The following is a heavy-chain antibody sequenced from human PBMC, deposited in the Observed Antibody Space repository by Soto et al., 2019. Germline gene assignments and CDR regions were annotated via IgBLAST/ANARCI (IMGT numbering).Heavy chain of an antibody. Sequence: SETLSLTCAVYVGPFSDYYWSWIRQPPGKGLEWLGEINHRGSANYNPSLKSRVTLSVDRSKNQFSLSLNSVTAADTAVYYCGRTKGVVTGRNYWGQGTLVTVSS. CDR2: INHRGSA. J-gene: IGHJ4*02. CDR1: VGPFSDYY. CDR3: GRTKGVVTGRNY. D-gene: IGHD3-9*01. V-gene: IGHV4-34*01.